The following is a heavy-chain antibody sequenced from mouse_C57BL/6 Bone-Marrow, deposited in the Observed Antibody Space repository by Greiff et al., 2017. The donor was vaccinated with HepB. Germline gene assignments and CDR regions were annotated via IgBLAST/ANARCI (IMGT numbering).Heavy chain of an antibody. J-gene: IGHJ3*01. CDR2: ISNGGGST. CDR3: ARHADYDEAWFAY. V-gene: IGHV5-12*01. CDR1: GFTFSDYY. D-gene: IGHD2-4*01. Sequence: EVHLVESGGGLVQPGGSLKLSCAASGFTFSDYYMYWVRQTPEKRLEWVAYISNGGGSTYYPDTVKGRFTISRDNAKNTLYLQMSRLKSEDTAMYYCARHADYDEAWFAYWGQGTLVTVSA.